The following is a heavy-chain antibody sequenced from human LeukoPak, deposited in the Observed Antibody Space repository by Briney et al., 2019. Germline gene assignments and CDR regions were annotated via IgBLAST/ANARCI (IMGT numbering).Heavy chain of an antibody. Sequence: ASETLSLTCTVSGGSMSPYHWGWIRQPPGKGLEWTGYIYYSGSTNYNPSLKSRVTISVDTSKNQFSLKLSPVTAADTAIYYCARAVSGRFDYWGQGTLVTVSS. J-gene: IGHJ4*02. CDR2: IYYSGST. D-gene: IGHD6-19*01. CDR3: ARAVSGRFDY. V-gene: IGHV4-59*08. CDR1: GGSMSPYH.